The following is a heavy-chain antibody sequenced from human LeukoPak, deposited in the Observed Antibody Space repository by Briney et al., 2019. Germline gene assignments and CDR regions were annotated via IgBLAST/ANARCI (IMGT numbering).Heavy chain of an antibody. V-gene: IGHV3-66*02. CDR2: IYSGGST. J-gene: IGHJ5*02. Sequence: GGSLRLSCAASGFTVSSNYMSWVRQAPGKGLEWVSVIYSGGSTYYADSVKGRFTISRDNSKNTLYLQMNSLRAEDTAVYYCARGGAAADTPRWFDPWGQGTLVTVSS. CDR3: ARGGAAADTPRWFDP. D-gene: IGHD6-13*01. CDR1: GFTVSSNY.